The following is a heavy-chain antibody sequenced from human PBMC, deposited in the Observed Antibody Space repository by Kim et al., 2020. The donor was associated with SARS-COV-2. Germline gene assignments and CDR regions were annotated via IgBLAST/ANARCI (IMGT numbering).Heavy chain of an antibody. CDR2: T. V-gene: IGHV1-18*01. J-gene: IGHJ4*02. CDR3: ARGAYGDVSFDY. Sequence: TKYAQSVQGRVTMTTDTSTSTAYMGLRGLRSDDSAIYYCARGAYGDVSFDYWGQGTLITVSS. D-gene: IGHD4-17*01.